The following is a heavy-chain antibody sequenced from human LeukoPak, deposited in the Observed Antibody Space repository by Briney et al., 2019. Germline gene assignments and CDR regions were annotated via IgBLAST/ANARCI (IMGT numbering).Heavy chain of an antibody. CDR2: INPSGGST. J-gene: IGHJ4*02. D-gene: IGHD5-18*01. CDR3: ARDLHLRGYSYGLGY. Sequence: GASVKVSCKASGYTFTSYYMHWVRQAPGQGLEWMGIINPSGGSTSYAQKFQGRVTMTRDTSTSTVYMELSSLRSEDTAVYYCARDLHLRGYSYGLGYWGQGTLATVSS. V-gene: IGHV1-46*01. CDR1: GYTFTSYY.